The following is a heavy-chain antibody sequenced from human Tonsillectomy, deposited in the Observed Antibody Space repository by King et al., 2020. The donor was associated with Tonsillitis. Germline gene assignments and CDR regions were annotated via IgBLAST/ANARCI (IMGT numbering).Heavy chain of an antibody. CDR1: GFTVSHYA. D-gene: IGHD2/OR15-2a*01. V-gene: IGHV3-30-3*01. J-gene: IGHJ4*02. CDR3: AREESMALDY. Sequence: VQLVESGGDVVQPGRSLRLSCVGSGFTVSHYAMHWVRQAPGKGLEWVAVISYDENKTYYADSVKGRFPISRDNSKSALYLQMNSLRAEDTAVYYCAREESMALDYWGQGTLVTVSS. CDR2: ISYDENKT.